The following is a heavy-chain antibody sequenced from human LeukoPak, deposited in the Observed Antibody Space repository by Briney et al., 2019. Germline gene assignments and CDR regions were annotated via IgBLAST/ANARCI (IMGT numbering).Heavy chain of an antibody. CDR1: GDGFANYG. CDR3: ANGLHPLYSSGLAV. J-gene: IGHJ6*02. V-gene: IGHV1-18*01. CDR2: INSAKGET. D-gene: IGHD3-10*01. Sequence: ASVKVSCKASGDGFANYGFSWVRQAPGQGLEWMGWINSAKGETKYAQRLQDRVTMTADTSTKTAYMELRSLTSDDTAIYYCANGLHPLYSSGLAVWGQGTTVTVSS.